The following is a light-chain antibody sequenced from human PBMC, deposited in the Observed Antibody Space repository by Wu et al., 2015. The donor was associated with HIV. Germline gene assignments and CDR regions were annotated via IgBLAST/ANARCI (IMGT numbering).Light chain of an antibody. J-gene: IGKJ1*01. CDR3: QQSYSTPLRTCT. V-gene: IGKV1-39*01. CDR1: QSISSY. CDR2: AAS. Sequence: DIQMTQSPSSLSASVGDRVTITCRASQSISSYLNWYQQKPGKAPKLLIYAASSLQSGVPSRFSGSGSGTDFTLTISSLQPEDFATYYCQQSYSTPLRTCTFGQGTKVEIK.